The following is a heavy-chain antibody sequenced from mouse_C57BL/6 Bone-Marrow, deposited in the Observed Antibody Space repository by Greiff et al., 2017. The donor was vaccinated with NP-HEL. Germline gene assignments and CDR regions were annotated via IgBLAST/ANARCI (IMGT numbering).Heavy chain of an antibody. Sequence: QVQLQQSGAELVKPGASVKISCKASGYEFSNYWMNWVKQRPGKGLEWIGQIYPGDGDTNYNGKFKDKATLTADKSSSTAYMQLSSLTSEDTAVYYCTTWAMDYWGQGTSVTVSS. CDR1: GYEFSNYW. CDR2: IYPGDGDT. V-gene: IGHV1-80*01. J-gene: IGHJ4*01. D-gene: IGHD1-1*01. CDR3: TTWAMDY.